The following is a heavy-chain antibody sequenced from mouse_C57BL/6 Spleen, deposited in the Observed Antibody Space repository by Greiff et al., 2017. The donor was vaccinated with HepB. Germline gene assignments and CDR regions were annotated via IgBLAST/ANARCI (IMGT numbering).Heavy chain of an antibody. V-gene: IGHV1-75*01. CDR1: GYTLTDYY. D-gene: IGHD3-2*02. CDR2: IFPGSGST. CDR3: ARGGRQLRLRNFDY. Sequence: QVQLQQSGPELVKPGASVKISCKASGYTLTDYYINWVKQRPGQGLEWIGWIFPGSGSTYYNEKFKGKATLTVDKSSSTAYMLLSSLTSEDSAVYFCARGGRQLRLRNFDYWGQGTTLTVSS. J-gene: IGHJ2*01.